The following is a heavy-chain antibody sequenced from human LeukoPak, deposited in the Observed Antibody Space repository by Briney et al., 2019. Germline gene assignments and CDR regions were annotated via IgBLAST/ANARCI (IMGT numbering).Heavy chain of an antibody. CDR1: GFTFSSYG. Sequence: GGSLRLSCAASGFTFSSYGMHWVRQAPGKGLEWVAVIWYDGSNKYYADSVRGRFTISRDNSKNTLYLQMNSLRAEDTAVYYCARDLYYDTSVPGDYWGQGTLVTVSS. V-gene: IGHV3-33*01. J-gene: IGHJ4*02. D-gene: IGHD3-22*01. CDR3: ARDLYYDTSVPGDY. CDR2: IWYDGSNK.